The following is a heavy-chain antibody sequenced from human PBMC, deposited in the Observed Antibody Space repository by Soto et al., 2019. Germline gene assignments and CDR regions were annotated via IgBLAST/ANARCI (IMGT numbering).Heavy chain of an antibody. J-gene: IGHJ4*02. Sequence: QITLKESGPTLVKPTQTLTLTCTFSGFSLGTSEVSVGWIRQPPGRALEWPALIYSDDVKRYSPSLKSRLTTTRDTSKSQVVLTMTDMHSVDTATYDSVHHKVGSGGDYWGQGSLVTVSS. CDR2: IYSDDVK. V-gene: IGHV2-5*02. D-gene: IGHD6-19*01. CDR3: VHHKVGSGGDY. CDR1: GFSLGTSEVS.